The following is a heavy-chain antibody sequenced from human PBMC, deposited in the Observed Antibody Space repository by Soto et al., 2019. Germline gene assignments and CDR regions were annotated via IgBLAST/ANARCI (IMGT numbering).Heavy chain of an antibody. J-gene: IGHJ6*02. CDR2: IYYSGST. Sequence: SETLSLTCPVSGCSISSYYWSWIRQPPGKGLEWIGYIYYSGSTNYNPSLKSRVTISVDTSKNQFSLKLSSVTAADTAVYYCAGVELELQPYYYYGMDVWGQGTTVTVSS. V-gene: IGHV4-59*01. CDR3: AGVELELQPYYYYGMDV. D-gene: IGHD1-7*01. CDR1: GCSISSYY.